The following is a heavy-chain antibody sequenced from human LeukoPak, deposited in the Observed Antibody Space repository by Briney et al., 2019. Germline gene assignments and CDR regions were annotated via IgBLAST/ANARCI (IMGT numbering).Heavy chain of an antibody. Sequence: PGGSLRLSCAASGFTFDDYAMHWVRQAPGKGLEWVSGISWNSGSIGYADSVKGRFTISRDNAKNSLYLQMNSLRAEDTAVYYCARVGVVVPAAAIYYYYYMDVWGKGTTVTVSS. CDR3: ARVGVVVPAAAIYYYYYMDV. D-gene: IGHD2-2*01. CDR1: GFTFDDYA. J-gene: IGHJ6*03. V-gene: IGHV3-9*01. CDR2: ISWNSGSI.